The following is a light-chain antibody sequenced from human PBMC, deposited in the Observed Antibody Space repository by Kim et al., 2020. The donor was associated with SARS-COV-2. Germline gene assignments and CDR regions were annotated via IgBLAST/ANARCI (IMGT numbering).Light chain of an antibody. Sequence: EIVLTQSPATLSLSPGERATLSCRASQSVSSSLAWYQQKPGQAPKLLIYDASNRATGIPARFSGSGSGTDFTLTIRSLEPEDFAVYYCQQRSNWITFGQGTRVEIK. CDR3: QQRSNWIT. CDR1: QSVSSS. V-gene: IGKV3-11*01. CDR2: DAS. J-gene: IGKJ5*01.